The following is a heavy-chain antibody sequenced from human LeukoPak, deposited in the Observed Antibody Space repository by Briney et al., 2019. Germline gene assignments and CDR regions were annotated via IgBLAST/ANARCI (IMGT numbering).Heavy chain of an antibody. J-gene: IGHJ1*01. CDR2: IYWNDDK. CDR3: AHSADSHSGYYSAEYFQH. V-gene: IGHV2-5*01. Sequence: SGPTLVNPTQTLTLTCTFSGFSLSTSGVGVGWIRQPPGKALEWLALIYWNDDKRYSPSLKSRLTITKDTSKNQVVLTMTNMDPVDTATYYCAHSADSHSGYYSAEYFQHWGQGTLVTVSS. CDR1: GFSLSTSGVG. D-gene: IGHD3-22*01.